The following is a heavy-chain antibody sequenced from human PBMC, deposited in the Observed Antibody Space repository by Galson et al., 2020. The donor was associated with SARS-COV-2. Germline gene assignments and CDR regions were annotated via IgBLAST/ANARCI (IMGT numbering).Heavy chain of an antibody. J-gene: IGHJ4*02. D-gene: IGHD3-22*01. CDR2: IYYSGST. CDR1: GGSVSSNRYY. V-gene: IGHV4-39*07. Sequence: SETLSLTCTVSGGSVSSNRYYWSWIRQSPGKGLEWIGNIYYSGSTYYNPSLKSRVTISVDTSKNQFSLKLSSVTAADTAVYYCARDSDYYDVSGYYWGQGTLVTVSS. CDR3: ARDSDYYDVSGYY.